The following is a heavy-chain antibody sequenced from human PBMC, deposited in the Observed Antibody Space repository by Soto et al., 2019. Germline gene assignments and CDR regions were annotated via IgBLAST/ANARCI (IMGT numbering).Heavy chain of an antibody. Sequence: ASGFTLSDYYMSWIRQAPGKGLECISYISSSGSSIYYADSVKGRFTISRDSAKKSLYLQMNSLRVEDTAVYYCARRGSSGWYESYFDYWGQGTPVTVSS. CDR3: ARRGSSGWYESYFDY. D-gene: IGHD6-19*01. CDR2: ISSSGSSI. J-gene: IGHJ4*02. CDR1: GFTLSDYY. V-gene: IGHV3-11*01.